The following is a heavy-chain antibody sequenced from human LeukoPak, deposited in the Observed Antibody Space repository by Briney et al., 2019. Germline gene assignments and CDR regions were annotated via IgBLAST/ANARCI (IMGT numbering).Heavy chain of an antibody. D-gene: IGHD4-23*01. Sequence: GGSLRLSCAASGFTVSSNYMSWVRQAPGKGLEWVSVIYSGGSTYYADSVKGRFTISRDNAKNSLYLQMNSLRDEDTAVYYCARAYRNYGGNSYYFDYWGQGTLVTVSS. CDR3: ARAYRNYGGNSYYFDY. CDR2: IYSGGST. CDR1: GFTVSSNY. V-gene: IGHV3-53*01. J-gene: IGHJ4*02.